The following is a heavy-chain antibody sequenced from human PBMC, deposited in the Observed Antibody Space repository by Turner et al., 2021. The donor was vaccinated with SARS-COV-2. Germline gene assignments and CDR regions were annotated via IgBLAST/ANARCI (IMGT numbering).Heavy chain of an antibody. CDR1: GFTFSRYR. D-gene: IGHD3-22*01. V-gene: IGHV3-21*01. Sequence: EVQLVESGGGLVKPGGSLRLSCAASGFTFSRYRMNWVRQAPGKGLEWVSSISSSSSYIYYADSVKGRFTISRDNAKKSLFLQMNSLRAEDTAVYYCARARWDYYDSSGYYPDALDIWGQGTMVTVSS. CDR3: ARARWDYYDSSGYYPDALDI. J-gene: IGHJ3*02. CDR2: ISSSSSYI.